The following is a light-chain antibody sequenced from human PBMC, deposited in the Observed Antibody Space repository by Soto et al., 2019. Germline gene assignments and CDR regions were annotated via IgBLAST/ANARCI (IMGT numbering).Light chain of an antibody. Sequence: DIQMTQSPTSLPASVGDRVTITCRASQSISSYLNWYQQKPGKAPNLLISAASTLQSGVPSRFSGSGSGTDFTLTISSLQPEDFATYYCQQTYTSPRTFGQGTRVEVK. CDR1: QSISSY. V-gene: IGKV1-39*01. CDR3: QQTYTSPRT. J-gene: IGKJ1*01. CDR2: AAS.